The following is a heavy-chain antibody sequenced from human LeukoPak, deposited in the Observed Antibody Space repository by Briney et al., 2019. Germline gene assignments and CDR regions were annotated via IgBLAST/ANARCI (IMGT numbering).Heavy chain of an antibody. CDR1: GYTFTGYY. J-gene: IGHJ4*02. V-gene: IGHV1-2*02. CDR3: ARSGIGGVVIIVSFDY. Sequence: GASVKVSCKASGYTFTGYYMHWVRQAPGQGLEWMGWINPNSGGTNYAQKFQGRVTMTRDTSISTAYMELSRLRSDDTAVYYCARSGIGGVVIIVSFDYWGQGTLVTVSS. D-gene: IGHD3-3*02. CDR2: INPNSGGT.